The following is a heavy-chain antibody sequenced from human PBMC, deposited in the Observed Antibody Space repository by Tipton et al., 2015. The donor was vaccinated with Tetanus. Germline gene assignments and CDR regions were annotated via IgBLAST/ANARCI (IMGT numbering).Heavy chain of an antibody. CDR3: VREADCSGGSCFSGDFDT. CDR2: SWYDGTDK. D-gene: IGHD2-15*01. V-gene: IGHV3-33*01. Sequence: SLRLSCAASGFIFSSYGIHWVRQAPGKGLEWVAVSWYDGTDKYYADSVKGRFTISRDNSKNTLYLQMNSLRAEDTALYYCVREADCSGGSCFSGDFDTWGQGTQATVSS. J-gene: IGHJ4*02. CDR1: GFIFSSYG.